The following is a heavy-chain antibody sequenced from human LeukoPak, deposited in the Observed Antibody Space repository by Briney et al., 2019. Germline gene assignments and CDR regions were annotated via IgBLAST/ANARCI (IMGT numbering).Heavy chain of an antibody. CDR3: AREGLGYSYDY. J-gene: IGHJ4*02. CDR2: VHSDGSYT. Sequence: GGSLSLSCAASGFTFSNYWMHWVRQAPGKGLMWVSRVHSDGSYTNYADSVKGRFTISRDNAKSTLYLQMNSLRPEDTAVYYCAREGLGYSYDYWGQGTLVTVSS. CDR1: GFTFSNYW. V-gene: IGHV3-74*01. D-gene: IGHD5-18*01.